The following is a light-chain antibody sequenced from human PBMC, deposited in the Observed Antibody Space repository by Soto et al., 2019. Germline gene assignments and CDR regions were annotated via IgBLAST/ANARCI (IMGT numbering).Light chain of an antibody. J-gene: IGKJ4*01. CDR2: DAS. CDR3: QQRSDWPLT. CDR1: QSVSSY. V-gene: IGKV3-11*01. Sequence: EIVLTQSPTTLSLSPGERATLSCRASQSVSSYFAWYQQKPGQAPRLLIYDASTRAAGIPARFSGSGSGTDFTLTISSLEPEDFAVYYRQQRSDWPLTFGGGTNVDIK.